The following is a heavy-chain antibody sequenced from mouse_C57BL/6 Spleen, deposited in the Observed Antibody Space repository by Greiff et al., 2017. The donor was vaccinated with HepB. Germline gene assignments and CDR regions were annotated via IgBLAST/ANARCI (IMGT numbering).Heavy chain of an antibody. CDR3: ARYWNDLYYFDY. CDR1: GFTFTDYY. Sequence: EVHLVESGGGLVQPGGSLSLSCAASGFTFTDYYMSWVRQPPGKALEWLGFIRNKANGYTTEYSASVKGRFTISRDNSQSILYLQMNALRAEDSATYYCARYWNDLYYFDYWGQGTTLTVSS. CDR2: IRNKANGYTT. V-gene: IGHV7-3*01. J-gene: IGHJ2*01.